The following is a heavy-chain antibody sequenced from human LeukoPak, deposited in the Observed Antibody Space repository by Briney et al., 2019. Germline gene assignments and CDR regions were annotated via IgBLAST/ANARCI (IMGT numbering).Heavy chain of an antibody. D-gene: IGHD1-26*01. CDR1: GGSISRSNYY. V-gene: IGHV4-61*02. Sequence: PSETLSLTCTVSGGSISRSNYYWSWIRQPAGKGLEWIGRIYSSGSTNYNPSLKSRVTMSLDTSKNQFSLKLSSVTAADTAVYYCARAAHSGSLAPFDYWGQGTLVTVSS. J-gene: IGHJ4*02. CDR2: IYSSGST. CDR3: ARAAHSGSLAPFDY.